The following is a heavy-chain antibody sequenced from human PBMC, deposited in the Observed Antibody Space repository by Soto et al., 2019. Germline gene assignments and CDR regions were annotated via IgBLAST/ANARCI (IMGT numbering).Heavy chain of an antibody. CDR1: GYTLTELS. V-gene: IGHV1-24*01. CDR2: FDPEDGET. D-gene: IGHD4-17*01. J-gene: IGHJ4*02. CDR3: ATGPDYGDGPTGFDY. Sequence: ASVKVSCKVSGYTLTELSMHWVRQAPGKGLEWMGGFDPEDGETIYAQKFQGRVTMTEDTSTDTAYMELSSLRSEDTAVYYCATGPDYGDGPTGFDYWGQGTLVTVSS.